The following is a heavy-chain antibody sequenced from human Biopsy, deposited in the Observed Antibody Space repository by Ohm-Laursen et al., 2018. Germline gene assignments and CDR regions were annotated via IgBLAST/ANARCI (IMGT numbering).Heavy chain of an antibody. J-gene: IGHJ6*01. CDR1: GGTFSNYA. CDR3: ASSSYCGRTTCYQNYGMDV. V-gene: IGHV1-69*06. D-gene: IGHD2-2*01. Sequence: SVKVSCKASGGTFSNYAISWVRQAPGQGLEWLGGIIPVYDTANYAQKFQGRVTITADKPTSTAYMELSSLRSEDTALYYCASSSYCGRTTCYQNYGMDVWGQGTTVTVSS. CDR2: IIPVYDTA.